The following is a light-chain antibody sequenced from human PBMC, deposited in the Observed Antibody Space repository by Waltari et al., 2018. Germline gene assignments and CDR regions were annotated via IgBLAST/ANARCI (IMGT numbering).Light chain of an antibody. CDR3: QQYNSYLLT. J-gene: IGKJ4*01. CDR1: QSISTW. CDR2: NAS. Sequence: DIQMTQSPSTLSASVGDRVTITCRASQSISTWLAWYQQKPGKAPKLRIYNASTLETGVPSRFSGSGSGTEFTLTISSLQPDDFATYFCQQYNSYLLTFGGGTKVEIQ. V-gene: IGKV1-5*03.